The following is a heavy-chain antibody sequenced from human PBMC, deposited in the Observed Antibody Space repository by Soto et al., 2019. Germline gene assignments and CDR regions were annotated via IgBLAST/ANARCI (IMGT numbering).Heavy chain of an antibody. J-gene: IGHJ6*02. D-gene: IGHD2-8*01. Sequence: QVQLVQSGAEVKKPGASVKVSCKASGYSYTTYDISWVRQAPGQGLEWMGRISTYNGNTNYPQSLQGRLTMTTDTSTTTAYMALRSLRSADTAVYYCARDPYHVLMVNAPNHYGMDVWGQGTTVIVSS. V-gene: IGHV1-18*01. CDR3: ARDPYHVLMVNAPNHYGMDV. CDR1: GYSYTTYD. CDR2: ISTYNGNT.